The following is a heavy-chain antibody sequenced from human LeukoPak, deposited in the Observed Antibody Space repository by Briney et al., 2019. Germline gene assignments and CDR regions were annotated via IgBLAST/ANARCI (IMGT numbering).Heavy chain of an antibody. CDR2: IIPILGIA. V-gene: IGHV1-69*02. CDR3: ARVVYDSSGYYVLNWFDP. J-gene: IGHJ5*02. Sequence: GASVKVSCKASGGTFSSYTISWVRQAPGQGLEWMGRIIPILGIANYAQKFQGRVTITADKSTSTAYMELSNLRSEDTAVYYCARVVYDSSGYYVLNWFDPWGQGTLVTVSS. CDR1: GGTFSSYT. D-gene: IGHD3-22*01.